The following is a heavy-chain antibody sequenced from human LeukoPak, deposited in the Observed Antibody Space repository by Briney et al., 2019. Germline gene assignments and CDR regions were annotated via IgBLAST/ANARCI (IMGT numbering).Heavy chain of an antibody. CDR1: GFTFNTYA. Sequence: PGGSLRLSCAASGFTFNTYAMNWVRQAPGKGLEWVSSISSSSSSTYYADSVKGRFTISRDNAKSSLSLQMNSLGVDDTALYYCARKYSGRHSLDYWGQGTLVTVSS. D-gene: IGHD1-26*01. V-gene: IGHV3-21*01. CDR3: ARKYSGRHSLDY. J-gene: IGHJ4*02. CDR2: ISSSSSST.